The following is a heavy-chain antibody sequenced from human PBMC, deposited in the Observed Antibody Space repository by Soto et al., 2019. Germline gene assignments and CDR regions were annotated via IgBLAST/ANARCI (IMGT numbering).Heavy chain of an antibody. CDR2: TYYRSMWYN. D-gene: IGHD6-13*01. CDR3: SRARLAAFLDV. CDR1: GDNVSSNIGA. Sequence: PSQTLSLTCVISGDNVSSNIGAWNWIRQSPSRGLEWLGRTYYRSMWYNDYEVSMQNRITINPDTFKNQFSLQLNSVTPDDTAVYYCSRARLAAFLDVWGQGTTVTVSS. J-gene: IGHJ6*02. V-gene: IGHV6-1*01.